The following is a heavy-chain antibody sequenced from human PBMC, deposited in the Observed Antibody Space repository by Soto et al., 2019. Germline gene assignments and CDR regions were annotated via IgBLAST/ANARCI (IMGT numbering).Heavy chain of an antibody. CDR3: ATPQKGYNWNYFDH. V-gene: IGHV4-39*01. CDR2: VFYTGFT. J-gene: IGHJ4*02. CDR1: GASISGSYYY. D-gene: IGHD1-20*01. Sequence: KSSETLSLTCAVSGASISGSYYYWAWLRQSPGKGPEWIGSVFYTGFTSYNPSLESRVSVSVDTSKSQFSLKLSAVTAADTAVYYCATPQKGYNWNYFDHWGKGALVTVS.